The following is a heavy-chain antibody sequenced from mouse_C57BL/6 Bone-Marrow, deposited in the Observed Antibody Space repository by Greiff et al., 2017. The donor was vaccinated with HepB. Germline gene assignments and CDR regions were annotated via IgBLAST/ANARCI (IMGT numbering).Heavy chain of an antibody. CDR3: ARQSSAWFAY. CDR2: ISSGGSYT. Sequence: EVKVVESGGDLVKPGGSLKLSCAASGFTFSSYGMSWVRQTPDKRLEWVATISSGGSYTYYPDSVKGRFTISRDNAKNTLYLQMSSLKSEDTAMYYCARQSSAWFAYWGQGTLVTVSA. V-gene: IGHV5-6*01. J-gene: IGHJ3*01. CDR1: GFTFSSYG. D-gene: IGHD6-1*01.